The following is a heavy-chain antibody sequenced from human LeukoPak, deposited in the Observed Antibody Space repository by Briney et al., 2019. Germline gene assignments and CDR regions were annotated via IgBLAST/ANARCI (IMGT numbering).Heavy chain of an antibody. CDR2: ISSSSSTI. V-gene: IGHV3-48*01. CDR1: GFTFSDYT. Sequence: GGSLRLSCAASGFTFSDYTMSWVRLAPGKGLEWVSYISSSSSTIYYADSVKGRFTISRDNAKNSPYLQMNSLRAEDTAVYYCAREESDIVLSTMDVWGKGTTVTVSS. J-gene: IGHJ6*04. CDR3: AREESDIVLSTMDV. D-gene: IGHD2-8*01.